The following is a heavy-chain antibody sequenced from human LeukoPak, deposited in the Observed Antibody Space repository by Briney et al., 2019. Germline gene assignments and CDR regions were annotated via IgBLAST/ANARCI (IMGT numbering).Heavy chain of an antibody. CDR2: IHHSGST. J-gene: IGHJ4*02. Sequence: PGGSLRLSCAASGFTFSSYSMNWVRQPPGKGLEWIGEIHHSGSTNYNPSLKSRVTISVDTSKNQFSLELSSVTAADTAVYYCAREGDSSVYYDYWGQGTLVTVSS. CDR1: GFTFSSYS. CDR3: AREGDSSVYYDY. D-gene: IGHD3-22*01. V-gene: IGHV4-34*01.